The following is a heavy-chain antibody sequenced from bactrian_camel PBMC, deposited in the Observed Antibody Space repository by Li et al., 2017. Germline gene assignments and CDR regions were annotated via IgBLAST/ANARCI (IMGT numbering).Heavy chain of an antibody. CDR2: INRGGTT. D-gene: IGHD1*01. CDR1: GFTFSNYG. V-gene: IGHV3S40*01. Sequence: VQLVESGGGLVQPGGSLRLSCAASGFTFSNYGMNWVRQAPGKGLEWVSIINRGGTTYYADSMKGRFTISRDNAKNTVYLQMNSLKSEDTALYYCATDERPLDVYNYWGQGTQVTVS. CDR3: ATDERPLDVYNY. J-gene: IGHJ4*01.